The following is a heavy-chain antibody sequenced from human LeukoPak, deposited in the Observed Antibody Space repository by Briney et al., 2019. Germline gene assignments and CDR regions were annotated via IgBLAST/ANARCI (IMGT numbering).Heavy chain of an antibody. CDR3: ARQVYSYGQSFDY. J-gene: IGHJ4*02. CDR2: MNPNSGNT. CDR1: GYTFTSYD. D-gene: IGHD5-18*01. Sequence: ASVKVSCKASGYTFTSYDINWVRQATGQGLEWMGWMNPNSGNTGYAQKFQGRVTMTRYTSISTAYMELSSLRSEDTAVYYCARQVYSYGQSFDYWGQGTLVTVSS. V-gene: IGHV1-8*01.